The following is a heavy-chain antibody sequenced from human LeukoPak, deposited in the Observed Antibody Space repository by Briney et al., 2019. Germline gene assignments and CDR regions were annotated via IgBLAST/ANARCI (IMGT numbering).Heavy chain of an antibody. CDR3: ASSPLYYYGSGSYYNGHIFDY. CDR2: INQYATEK. CDR1: GVTFNDYW. Sequence: GGSLRLSCAASGVTFNDYWMSWVRQAPGEGLEWGANINQYATEKYYVDSVKGRFTISRDNAKKSLYLQMNSLRAEDTAVYYCASSPLYYYGSGSYYNGHIFDYWGQGTLVTVSS. D-gene: IGHD3-10*01. V-gene: IGHV3-7*01. J-gene: IGHJ4*02.